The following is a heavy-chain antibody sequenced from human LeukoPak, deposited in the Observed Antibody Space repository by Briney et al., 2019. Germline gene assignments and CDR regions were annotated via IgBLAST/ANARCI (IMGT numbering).Heavy chain of an antibody. D-gene: IGHD3-3*01. CDR3: ASYTRQERITIFGVVDYYYYYMDV. V-gene: IGHV1-24*01. CDR2: FDPEDGET. Sequence: ASVKVSCKVSGYTLTELSMHWVRQAPGKGLEWMGGFDPEDGETIYAQKFQGRVTMTEDTSTDTAYMELSSLRSEDTAVYYCASYTRQERITIFGVVDYYYYYMDVWGKGTTVTVSS. CDR1: GYTLTELS. J-gene: IGHJ6*03.